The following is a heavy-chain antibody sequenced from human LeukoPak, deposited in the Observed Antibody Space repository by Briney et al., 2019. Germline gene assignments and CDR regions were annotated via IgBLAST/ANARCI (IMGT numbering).Heavy chain of an antibody. J-gene: IGHJ4*02. CDR1: GFTFSAFS. D-gene: IGHD6-19*01. V-gene: IGHV3-21*01. CDR2: ISSSSSDI. Sequence: GGSLRLSCAASGFTFSAFSMNWVRQAPGKGLEWVSAISSSSSDIYYTDSVKGRFTISRDNANNFLYLQVSSLRAEDTAVYYCATGYTSGTRIDYWGQGTLVSVSS. CDR3: ATGYTSGTRIDY.